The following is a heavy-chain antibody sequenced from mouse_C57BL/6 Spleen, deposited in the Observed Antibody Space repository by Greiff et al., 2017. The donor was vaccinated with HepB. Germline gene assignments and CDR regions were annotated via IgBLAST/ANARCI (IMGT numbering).Heavy chain of an antibody. V-gene: IGHV1-69*01. D-gene: IGHD2-1*01. CDR1: GYTFTSYW. J-gene: IGHJ2*01. CDR2: IDPSDSYT. Sequence: QVQLQQSGAELVMPGASVKLSCKASGYTFTSYWMHWVKQRPGQGLEWIGEIDPSDSYTNYNQKFKGKSTLTVDKSSSTAYMQLSSLTSEDSAVYYCLIYYGNYAFDYWGQGTTLTVSS. CDR3: LIYYGNYAFDY.